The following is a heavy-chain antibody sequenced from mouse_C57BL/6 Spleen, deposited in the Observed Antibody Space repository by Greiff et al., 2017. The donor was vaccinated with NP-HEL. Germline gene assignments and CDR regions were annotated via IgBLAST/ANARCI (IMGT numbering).Heavy chain of an antibody. Sequence: EVQLQQSGPELVKPGASVKIPCKASGYTFTDYNMDWVKQSHGKSLEWIGDINPNNGGTIYNQKFKGKATLTVDKSSSTAYMELRSLTSEDTAVYYCARREYGSSSYAMDYWGQGTSVTVSS. J-gene: IGHJ4*01. CDR2: INPNNGGT. CDR3: ARREYGSSSYAMDY. CDR1: GYTFTDYN. D-gene: IGHD1-1*01. V-gene: IGHV1-18*01.